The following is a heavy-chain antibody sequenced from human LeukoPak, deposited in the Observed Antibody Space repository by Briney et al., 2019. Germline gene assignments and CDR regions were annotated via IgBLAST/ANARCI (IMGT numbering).Heavy chain of an antibody. D-gene: IGHD3-3*01. CDR1: GYTFTSYY. CDR2: INPSGGST. J-gene: IGHJ4*02. Sequence: GASVKVSCKASGYTFTSYYMHWVRQAPGQGLEWMGIINPSGGSTSYAQKFQGRVTMTRDTSTSTVYMELSSLRSEDTAVYYCAREVRRYDFWSGELDYWGQGTLVAVSS. CDR3: AREVRRYDFWSGELDY. V-gene: IGHV1-46*01.